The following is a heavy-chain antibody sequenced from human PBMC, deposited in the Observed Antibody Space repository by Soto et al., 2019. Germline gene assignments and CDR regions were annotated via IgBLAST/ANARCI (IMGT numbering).Heavy chain of an antibody. J-gene: IGHJ4*02. Sequence: GGSLRLSCAASGFTFSSYAMSWVRQAPGKGLEWVSAISGSGGSTYYADSVKGRFTISRDNSKNTLYLQMNSLRAEDTAVYYCASSNHSSGWYYFDYWGQVTLVTVSS. D-gene: IGHD6-19*01. CDR2: ISGSGGST. CDR3: ASSNHSSGWYYFDY. CDR1: GFTFSSYA. V-gene: IGHV3-23*01.